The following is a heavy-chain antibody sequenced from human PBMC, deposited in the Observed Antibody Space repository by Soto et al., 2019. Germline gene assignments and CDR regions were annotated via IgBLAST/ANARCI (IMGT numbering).Heavy chain of an antibody. CDR2: IKHSGSS. CDR3: ARGGSSDWQVALDI. Sequence: QVQQQPWGAGLLKPSETLSLTCAVYAGSFSHYYWNWIRQSPGKGLGWFGKIKHSGSSNYNPSLRSRVSISVDMSKDQFSLRLTSVPAADTAVYYCARGGSSDWQVALDIWGQGTMVTVSS. J-gene: IGHJ3*02. CDR1: AGSFSHYY. V-gene: IGHV4-34*01. D-gene: IGHD6-19*01.